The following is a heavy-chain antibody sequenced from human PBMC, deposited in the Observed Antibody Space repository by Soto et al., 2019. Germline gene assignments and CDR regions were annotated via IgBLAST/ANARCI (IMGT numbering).Heavy chain of an antibody. CDR2: INAGNGNT. D-gene: IGHD2-2*01. Sequence: ASVKVSCKASGYTFTSYAMHWVRQAPGQRLEWMGWINAGNGNTKYSQKFQGRVTITRDTSASTAYMELSSLRSEDTAVYYCAVDIVVVPAARRGPDFYYYYGMDVWGQGTTVTVSS. CDR3: AVDIVVVPAARRGPDFYYYYGMDV. J-gene: IGHJ6*02. CDR1: GYTFTSYA. V-gene: IGHV1-3*01.